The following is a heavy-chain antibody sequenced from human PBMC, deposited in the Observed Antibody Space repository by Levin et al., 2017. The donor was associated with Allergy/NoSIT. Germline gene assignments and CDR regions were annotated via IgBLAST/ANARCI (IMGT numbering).Heavy chain of an antibody. V-gene: IGHV3-33*01. CDR2: IWYDGSNK. CDR1: GFTFSSYG. CDR3: AREVQLWSPYYYGMDV. J-gene: IGHJ6*02. Sequence: GGSLRLSCAASGFTFSSYGMHWVRQAPGKGLEWVAVIWYDGSNKYYADSVKGRFTISRDNSKNTLYLQMNSLRAEDTAVYYCAREVQLWSPYYYGMDVWGQGTTVTVSS. D-gene: IGHD5-18*01.